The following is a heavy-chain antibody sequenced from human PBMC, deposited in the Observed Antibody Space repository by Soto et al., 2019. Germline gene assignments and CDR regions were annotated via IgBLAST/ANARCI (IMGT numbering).Heavy chain of an antibody. V-gene: IGHV3-53*04. CDR3: ARVRGMLCRHYYMDV. J-gene: IGHJ6*03. D-gene: IGHD2-2*01. CDR1: GFTVSSNY. CDR2: IYSGGST. Sequence: EVQLVESGGGLVQPGGSLRLSCAASGFTVSSNYMSWVRQAPGKGLEWVSVIYSGGSTYYADSVKGRFTISRHNSKNTLYLQMNSLSAEDTAVYYCARVRGMLCRHYYMDVWGKGTTVTVSS.